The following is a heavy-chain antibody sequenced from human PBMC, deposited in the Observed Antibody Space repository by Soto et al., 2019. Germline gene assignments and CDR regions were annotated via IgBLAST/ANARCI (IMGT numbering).Heavy chain of an antibody. D-gene: IGHD3-3*01. CDR2: IRSKAYGGTT. V-gene: IGHV3-49*03. J-gene: IGHJ3*02. CDR1: GFTFGDYA. CDR3: TRTSTIFGVVDAFDI. Sequence: GGSLRLSCTASGFTFGDYAMSWFRQAPGKGLEWVGFIRSKAYGGTTEYAASVKGRFTISRDDSKSIAYLQMNSLKTEDTAVYYCTRTSTIFGVVDAFDIWGQGTMVTVSS.